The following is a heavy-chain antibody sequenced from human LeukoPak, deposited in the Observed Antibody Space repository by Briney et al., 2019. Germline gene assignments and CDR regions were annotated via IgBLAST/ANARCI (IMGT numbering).Heavy chain of an antibody. D-gene: IGHD3-10*01. V-gene: IGHV4-34*01. CDR3: AGRRRGVISSYNCFDP. J-gene: IGHJ5*02. CDR1: GGSFSDYY. Sequence: SETLSLTCAVYGGSFSDYYGSWIRQSPGTGLEWIGEINHSGITNYNPSLKSRVTISVDTSKNQFSLKLSSVTAADTAVYYCAGRRRGVISSYNCFDPWGQGTLVTVSS. CDR2: INHSGIT.